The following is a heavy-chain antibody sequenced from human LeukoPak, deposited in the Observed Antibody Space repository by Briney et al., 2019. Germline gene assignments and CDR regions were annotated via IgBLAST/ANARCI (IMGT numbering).Heavy chain of an antibody. CDR1: GGSISSYY. D-gene: IGHD6-19*01. CDR3: ARVQAYSSGWYGLIAGAFDI. V-gene: IGHV4-59*01. Sequence: SETLSLTCTVSGGSISSYYWSWIRQPPGKGLEWIGYIYYSGSTNYNPSPKSRATISVDTSKNQFSLKLSSVTAADTAVYYCARVQAYSSGWYGLIAGAFDIWGQGTMVTVSS. J-gene: IGHJ3*02. CDR2: IYYSGST.